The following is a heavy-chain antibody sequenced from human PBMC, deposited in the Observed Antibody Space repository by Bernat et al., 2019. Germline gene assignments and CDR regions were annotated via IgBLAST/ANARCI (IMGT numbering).Heavy chain of an antibody. D-gene: IGHD3-22*01. Sequence: QVQLVQSGAEVKKPGASVKVSCKASGYTFTSYGISWVRQAPGQGLEWMGWISAYNGNTNYAQKLQGRVTMTTDTSTSTAYMELRSLRSDDTAVYYCARGSYYYDSSGYYLHRAGRAEYFQHWGQGTLVTVSS. CDR3: ARGSYYYDSSGYYLHRAGRAEYFQH. CDR1: GYTFTSYG. CDR2: ISAYNGNT. J-gene: IGHJ1*01. V-gene: IGHV1-18*01.